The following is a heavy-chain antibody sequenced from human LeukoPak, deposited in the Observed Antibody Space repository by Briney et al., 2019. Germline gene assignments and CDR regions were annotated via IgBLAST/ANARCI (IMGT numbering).Heavy chain of an antibody. CDR2: ISYDGSNE. Sequence: GGSLRLSCAASGFTFSSYVMHWVRQAPGKGLEWVAIISYDGSNEYYADSIKGRFTISRDNSKNTLYLQMSSLRVDDTAVYYCAKGRAGMVRGVCDYWGQGTLVTVSS. CDR1: GFTFSSYV. J-gene: IGHJ4*02. V-gene: IGHV3-30*04. CDR3: AKGRAGMVRGVCDY. D-gene: IGHD3-10*01.